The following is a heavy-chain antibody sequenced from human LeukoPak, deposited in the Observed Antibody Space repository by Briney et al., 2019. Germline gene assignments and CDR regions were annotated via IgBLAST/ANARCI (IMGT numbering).Heavy chain of an antibody. CDR1: GGSICSYY. D-gene: IGHD3-9*01. V-gene: IGHV4-59*01. Sequence: SETLSLTCTVSGGSICSYYWSWVREPPGKGMEWVGYIYYPGGATYSPSLKRRVTISVDTSMHQFSPKLSSVTAADSAVYYCARLGYYDISTGFYAVFDYWSQRTLATASS. CDR2: IYYPGGA. J-gene: IGHJ4*02. CDR3: ARLGYYDISTGFYAVFDY.